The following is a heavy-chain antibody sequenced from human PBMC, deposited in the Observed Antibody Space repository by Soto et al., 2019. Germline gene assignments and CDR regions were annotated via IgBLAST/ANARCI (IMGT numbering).Heavy chain of an antibody. D-gene: IGHD2-2*01. V-gene: IGHV1-18*01. CDR2: ISAYNGNT. J-gene: IGHJ6*02. Sequence: ASVKVSCKASGYTFTSYGISWVRQAPGQGLEWMGWISAYNGNTNYAQKLQGRVTMTTDTSTSTAYMELRSLRSDDTAVYYCAREIDCSSTSCYARDYYYYYGMDVWGQGTTVTVSS. CDR3: AREIDCSSTSCYARDYYYYYGMDV. CDR1: GYTFTSYG.